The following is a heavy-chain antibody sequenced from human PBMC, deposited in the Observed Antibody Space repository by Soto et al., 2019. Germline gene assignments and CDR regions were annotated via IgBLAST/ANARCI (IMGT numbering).Heavy chain of an antibody. Sequence: GGSLTLSCAASGFTFDDYAMHWVRQAPGKGLEWVSGISWNSGTIGYADSVKGRFTISRDNARNSLYLQMNSLRAEDTALYYCAKEVGGGFGELSRWGQGTLVTVSS. CDR2: ISWNSGTI. V-gene: IGHV3-9*01. J-gene: IGHJ4*02. CDR1: GFTFDDYA. D-gene: IGHD3-10*01. CDR3: AKEVGGGFGELSR.